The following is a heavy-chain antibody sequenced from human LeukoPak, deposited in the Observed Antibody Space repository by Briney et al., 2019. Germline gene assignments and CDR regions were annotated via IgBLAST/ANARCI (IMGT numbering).Heavy chain of an antibody. V-gene: IGHV3-66*02. D-gene: IGHD6-13*01. J-gene: IGHJ1*01. CDR2: IYSGGST. CDR1: GFTVSSNY. CDR3: AREGSSWPRDFQH. Sequence: GGSLRLSCAASGFTVSSNYMSWVRQAPGKGLEWVSVIYSGGSTYYADSVKSRFTISRDNSKNTLYLQMNSLRAEDTAVYYCAREGSSWPRDFQHWGQGTLVTVSS.